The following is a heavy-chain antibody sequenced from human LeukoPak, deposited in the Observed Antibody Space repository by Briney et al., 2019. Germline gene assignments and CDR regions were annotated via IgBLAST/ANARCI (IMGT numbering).Heavy chain of an antibody. CDR1: GFTFITYA. D-gene: IGHD3-10*01. Sequence: PGGSLRRSGAASGFTFITYAMHWVRQAPGKGLEWVAVIAYDGSSEYYADSVKGRFTISRDNSKNTLSLQMNSLRAEDTAVYYCARTYFYGAGSAPGAFDIWGQGTMVTVSS. V-gene: IGHV3-30-3*01. J-gene: IGHJ3*02. CDR2: IAYDGSSE. CDR3: ARTYFYGAGSAPGAFDI.